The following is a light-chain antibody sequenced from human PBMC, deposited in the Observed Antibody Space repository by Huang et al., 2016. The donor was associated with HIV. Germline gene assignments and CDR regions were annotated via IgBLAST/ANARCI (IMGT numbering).Light chain of an antibody. CDR1: QDISSW. CDR3: QQANMYPRS. Sequence: IQLTQSPSSVSASEGEKVRITCRASQDISSWVAWYQQKPREAPTLLIHSTSILQSGVPSRFNGSGSGTDFFLTINSLRPDDFATYYCQQANMYPRSFGQGTRLDIK. J-gene: IGKJ5*01. V-gene: IGKV1-12*01. CDR2: STS.